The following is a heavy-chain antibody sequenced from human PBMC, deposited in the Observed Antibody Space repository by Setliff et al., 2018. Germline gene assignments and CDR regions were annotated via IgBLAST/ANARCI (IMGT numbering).Heavy chain of an antibody. CDR3: ARDQRYSSRGPDAFDI. Sequence: ASVKVSCKASGYTFTSYGISWVRQAPGQGLEWMGWISAYNGNTKSAQKLQGRVTMTTNTSTSTAYMELRSLRSDDTAVYYCARDQRYSSRGPDAFDIWGQGTMVTVSS. J-gene: IGHJ3*02. CDR2: ISAYNGNT. CDR1: GYTFTSYG. D-gene: IGHD6-19*01. V-gene: IGHV1-18*01.